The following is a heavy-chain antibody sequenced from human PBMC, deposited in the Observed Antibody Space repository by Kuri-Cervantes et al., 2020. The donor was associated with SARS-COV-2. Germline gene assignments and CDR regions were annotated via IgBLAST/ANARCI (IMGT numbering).Heavy chain of an antibody. V-gene: IGHV1-18*01. J-gene: IGHJ4*02. D-gene: IGHD6-6*01. CDR2: ISAYNGNT. CDR3: ARVGHRIAARLRFVGYFDY. CDR1: GYTFTSYG. Sequence: ASVKVSCKASGYTFTSYGISWVRQAPGQGLEWMGWISAYNGNTNYAQKLQGRVTMTTDTSTSTAYMELRSLRSDDTAVYYCARVGHRIAARLRFVGYFDYWGQGTLVTVSS.